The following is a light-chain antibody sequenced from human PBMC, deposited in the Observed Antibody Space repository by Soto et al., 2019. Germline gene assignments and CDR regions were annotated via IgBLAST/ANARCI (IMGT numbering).Light chain of an antibody. CDR1: QSVSSN. Sequence: EMVRTHSPAPLSVSPGERATLSCRASQSVSSNLAWYQQKPGQAPRLLIYGASNRATGIPARFSGSGSGTDFTLTISSLEPEDFAVYYCQQRSKWPRTFGQGSKVDIK. V-gene: IGKV3-11*01. J-gene: IGKJ1*01. CDR3: QQRSKWPRT. CDR2: GAS.